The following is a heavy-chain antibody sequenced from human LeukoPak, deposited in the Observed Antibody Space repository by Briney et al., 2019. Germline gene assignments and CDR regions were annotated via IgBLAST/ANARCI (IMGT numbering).Heavy chain of an antibody. CDR2: IYYSGST. CDR1: GGSISSGDYY. CDR3: AREVRSWAAYFDY. D-gene: IGHD6-13*01. V-gene: IGHV4-30-4*01. J-gene: IGHJ4*02. Sequence: SQTLSLTCTVSGGSISSGDYYWSWIRQPPGKGLEWIGYIYYSGSTYYNPSLKSRVTISVDTSKNQFSLKLSSVTAADTAVYYCAREVRSWAAYFDYWGQGTLVTVSS.